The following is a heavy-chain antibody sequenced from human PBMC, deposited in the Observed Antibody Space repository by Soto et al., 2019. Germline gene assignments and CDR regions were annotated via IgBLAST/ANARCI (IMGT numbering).Heavy chain of an antibody. Sequence: QVQLVESGGGLVKPGGSLRLSCAASGFTFSDYYMSWIRQAPGKGLEWVSYISSSGSTIHYADSVKGRFTISRDNAKNSLYLQMNSLRAEDTAVYYCARDPPMSYYDILTGYHNWFDPWGQGTLVTVSS. V-gene: IGHV3-11*01. CDR2: ISSSGSTI. J-gene: IGHJ5*02. D-gene: IGHD3-9*01. CDR1: GFTFSDYY. CDR3: ARDPPMSYYDILTGYHNWFDP.